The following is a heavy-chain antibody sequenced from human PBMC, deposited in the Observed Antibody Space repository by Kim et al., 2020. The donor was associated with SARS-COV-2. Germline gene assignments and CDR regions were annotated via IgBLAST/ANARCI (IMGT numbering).Heavy chain of an antibody. CDR3: ARGRGPYYYDSSGYYEDSFDP. Sequence: SETLSLTCAVYGGSFSGYYWSWIRQPPGKGLEWIGEINHSGSTNYNPSLKSRVTISVDTSKNQFSLKLSSVTAADTAVYYCARGRGPYYYDSSGYYEDSFDPWGQGTRVTVSS. CDR1: GGSFSGYY. V-gene: IGHV4-34*01. D-gene: IGHD3-22*01. CDR2: INHSGST. J-gene: IGHJ5*02.